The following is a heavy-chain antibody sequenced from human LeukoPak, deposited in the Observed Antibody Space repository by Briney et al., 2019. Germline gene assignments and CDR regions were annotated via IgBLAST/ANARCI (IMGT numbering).Heavy chain of an antibody. V-gene: IGHV4-39*07. Sequence: SETLSLTCTVSGGSISSSSYYWGWIRQPPGKGLEWIGSIYYSGSTYYNPSLKSRVTISVDTSKNQFSLKLSSVTAADTAVYYCARDVLMTDAFDIWGQGTMVTVSS. CDR2: IYYSGST. CDR3: ARDVLMTDAFDI. J-gene: IGHJ3*02. CDR1: GGSISSSSYY. D-gene: IGHD2-15*01.